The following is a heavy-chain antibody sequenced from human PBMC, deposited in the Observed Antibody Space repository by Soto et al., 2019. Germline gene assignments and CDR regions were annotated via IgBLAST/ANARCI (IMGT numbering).Heavy chain of an antibody. V-gene: IGHV4-34*01. CDR1: GGSFSGYY. J-gene: IGHJ3*02. D-gene: IGHD3-22*01. CDR3: ARQYYYDTYDAFDI. Sequence: SETLSLTRAVYGGSFSGYYWNWNRQPPGKGLEWIGEINDSGSTNYNPSLKSRVTISVDTSKNQFSLKLSSVTAADTAVYYCARQYYYDTYDAFDIWGQGTMVTVSS. CDR2: INDSGST.